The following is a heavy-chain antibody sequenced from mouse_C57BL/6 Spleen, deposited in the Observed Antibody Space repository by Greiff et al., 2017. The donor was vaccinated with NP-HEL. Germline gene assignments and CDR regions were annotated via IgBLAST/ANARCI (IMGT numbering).Heavy chain of an antibody. V-gene: IGHV1-4*01. D-gene: IGHD2-4*01. Sequence: VQLQQSGAELARPGASVKMSCKASGYTFTRYTMHWVKQRPGQGLEWIGYINPSSGYTKYNQKFKDKATLTADKSSSTDYMQLSSLTAEDSAVYYCARWNYYDYDVGGYAMDYWGQGTSVTVSS. CDR1: GYTFTRYT. CDR3: ARWNYYDYDVGGYAMDY. CDR2: INPSSGYT. J-gene: IGHJ4*01.